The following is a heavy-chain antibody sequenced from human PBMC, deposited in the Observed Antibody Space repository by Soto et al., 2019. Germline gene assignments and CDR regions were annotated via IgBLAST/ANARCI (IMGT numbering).Heavy chain of an antibody. CDR3: AKDSSSWYGYFQH. CDR1: GFTFDDYA. V-gene: IGHV3-9*01. J-gene: IGHJ1*01. Sequence: EVQLVESGGGLVQPGRSLRLSCAASGFTFDDYAMHWVRQAPGKGLEWVSGISWNSGSIGYADSVKGRFTISRDNAKNSLYLQINSLRAEDTALYYCAKDSSSWYGYFQHWGQGTLVTVSS. CDR2: ISWNSGSI. D-gene: IGHD6-13*01.